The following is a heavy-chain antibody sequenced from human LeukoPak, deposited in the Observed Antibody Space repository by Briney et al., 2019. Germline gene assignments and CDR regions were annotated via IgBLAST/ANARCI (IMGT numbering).Heavy chain of an antibody. CDR1: GFTFDDYA. CDR3: AKDMGRAWTGGFDP. Sequence: PGRSLRLSCAASGFTFDDYAMHWVRQAPGRGLEWVSGLSWNSGSIGYADSVKGRFTISRDNAKNSLYLQMNILRPEETALYYCAKDMGRAWTGGFDPWGQGTLVTVSS. CDR2: LSWNSGSI. J-gene: IGHJ5*02. V-gene: IGHV3-9*01. D-gene: IGHD1-1*01.